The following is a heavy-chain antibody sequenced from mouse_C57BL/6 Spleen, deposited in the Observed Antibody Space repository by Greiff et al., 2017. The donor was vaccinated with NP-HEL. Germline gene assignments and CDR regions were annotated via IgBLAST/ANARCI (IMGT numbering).Heavy chain of an antibody. CDR1: GHTFTSYT. V-gene: IGHV1-4*01. J-gene: IGHJ1*03. CDR3: ARSATVAHWYFDV. CDR2: INPSSGYT. D-gene: IGHD1-1*01. Sequence: QVQLQQSGAELARPGASVKMSCKASGHTFTSYTMHWVKQRPGQGLEWIGYINPSSGYTKYNQKFKEKATLTADKSSSTAYMQLSSLTSEDSAVYYCARSATVAHWYFDVWGTGTTVTVSS.